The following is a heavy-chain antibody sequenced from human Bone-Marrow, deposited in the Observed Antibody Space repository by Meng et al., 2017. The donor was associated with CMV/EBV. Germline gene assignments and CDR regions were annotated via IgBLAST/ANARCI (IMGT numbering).Heavy chain of an antibody. J-gene: IGHJ6*02. CDR1: GGSFSGYY. Sequence: GSLRLSCAVYGGSFSGYYWSWIRQPPGKGLEWIGEINHSGSTNYNPSLKSRVTISVDTSKNQFSLKLSSVTAADTAVYYCAMLEYSSSFYYYGMDVWAQGTTVTFSS. V-gene: IGHV4-34*01. CDR3: AMLEYSSSFYYYGMDV. D-gene: IGHD6-6*01. CDR2: INHSGST.